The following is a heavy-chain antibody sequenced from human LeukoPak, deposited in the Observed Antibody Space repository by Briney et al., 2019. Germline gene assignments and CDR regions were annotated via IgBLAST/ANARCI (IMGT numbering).Heavy chain of an antibody. V-gene: IGHV3-74*01. CDR1: GFTFSSYA. CDR3: VRDWDHFDFDS. CDR2: IKGDGSHT. J-gene: IGHJ5*01. D-gene: IGHD3-9*01. Sequence: GGSLRLSCAASGFTFSSYAMSWVRQAPGKGLVWVSRIKGDGSHTIYADSVKGRLTISRDNAKNTLYLQMKSLRAEDTAVYYCVRDWDHFDFDSWGQGTLVTVSS.